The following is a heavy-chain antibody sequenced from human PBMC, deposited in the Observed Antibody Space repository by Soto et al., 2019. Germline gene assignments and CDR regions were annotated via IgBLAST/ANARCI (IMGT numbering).Heavy chain of an antibody. CDR1: GYTFTSYD. CDR2: MNPNSGNT. D-gene: IGHD4-17*01. J-gene: IGHJ6*02. V-gene: IGHV1-8*01. Sequence: ASVKVSCKASGYTFTSYDINWVRQATGQGLEWMGLMNPNSGNTGYAQKFQGRVTMTRNTSISTSYMELSSLRSEDTAVFYCARVLTVTPTYYYYYGMDVWGQGTTVTVSS. CDR3: ARVLTVTPTYYYYYGMDV.